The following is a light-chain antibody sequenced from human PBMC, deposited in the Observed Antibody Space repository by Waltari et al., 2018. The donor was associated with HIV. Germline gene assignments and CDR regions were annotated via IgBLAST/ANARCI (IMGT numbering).Light chain of an antibody. CDR1: SSNIGINA. Sequence: QSVLTQPPSPSRTPGQRVTLTWSGSSSNIGINAVHWYQHFPGPAAKLLIHPNDQRSSGYRKRFSASQSGTSASLAIGRLQSEDEADYYCEAWDDSLNGVVFGGGTKLTVL. J-gene: IGLJ2*01. CDR3: EAWDDSLNGVV. CDR2: PND. V-gene: IGLV1-44*01.